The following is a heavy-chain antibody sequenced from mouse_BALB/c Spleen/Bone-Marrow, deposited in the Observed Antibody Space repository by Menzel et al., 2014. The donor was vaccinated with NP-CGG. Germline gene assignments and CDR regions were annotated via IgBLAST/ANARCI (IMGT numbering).Heavy chain of an antibody. D-gene: IGHD2-14*01. CDR3: ARDQEVRRIAY. V-gene: IGHV2-9*02. J-gene: IGHJ3*01. CDR1: GFSLXSYG. Sequence: VQQVESGPGLVAPSQSLSITCTVSGFSLXSYGVHWVRQPPGKGLEWLGVIWAGGSTNYNSALMSRLSIKKDNSKSXVFLKMNSLQTDDTAMYYCARDQEVRRIAYWGQGTLVSVSA. CDR2: IWAGGST.